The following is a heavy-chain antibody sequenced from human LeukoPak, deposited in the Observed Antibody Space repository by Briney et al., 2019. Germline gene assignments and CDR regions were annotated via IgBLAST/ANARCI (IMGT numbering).Heavy chain of an antibody. CDR2: ISYDGSNK. J-gene: IGHJ5*02. CDR1: GFTFSSYA. D-gene: IGHD2-15*01. Sequence: PGGSLRLSCAASGFTFSSYAMHWVRQAPGKGLEWVAVISYDGSNKYYADSVKGRFTISRDNSKNTLYLQMNSLRAEDTAVYYCARDTYCSGGSCYNWFDPWGQGTLVIVSS. CDR3: ARDTYCSGGSCYNWFDP. V-gene: IGHV3-30-3*01.